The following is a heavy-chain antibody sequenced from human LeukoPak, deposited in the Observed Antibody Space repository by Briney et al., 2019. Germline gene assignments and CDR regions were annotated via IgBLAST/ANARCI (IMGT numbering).Heavy chain of an antibody. CDR3: AAGGWFGELLFDY. J-gene: IGHJ4*02. CDR1: GGTFSGYA. V-gene: IGHV1-69*05. CDR2: IIPIFGTA. Sequence: ASVKVSCKASGGTFSGYAISWVRQAPGQGLEWMGRIIPIFGTANYAQKFQGRVTITTDESTSTAYMELSSLRSEDTAVYYCAAGGWFGELLFDYWGQGTLVTVSS. D-gene: IGHD3-10*01.